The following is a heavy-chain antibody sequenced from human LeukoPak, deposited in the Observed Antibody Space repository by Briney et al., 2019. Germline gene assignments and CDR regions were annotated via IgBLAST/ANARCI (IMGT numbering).Heavy chain of an antibody. Sequence: PSETLSLTCTVSGGSISSYYWSWIRQPPGKGLEWIGYIYYSGSTNYNPSLKSRVTISVDTSENQFSLKLSSVTAADTAVYYCARNYGSGSYYNPVIDYWGQGTLVTVSS. D-gene: IGHD3-10*01. CDR1: GGSISSYY. CDR3: ARNYGSGSYYNPVIDY. CDR2: IYYSGST. V-gene: IGHV4-59*12. J-gene: IGHJ4*02.